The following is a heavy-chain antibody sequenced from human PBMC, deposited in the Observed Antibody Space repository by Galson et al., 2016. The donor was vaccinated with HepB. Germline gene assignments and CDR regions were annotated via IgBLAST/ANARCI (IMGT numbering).Heavy chain of an antibody. CDR2: ISYDGSNK. CDR1: GFTFSYYG. Sequence: SLRLSCAASGFTFSYYGMHWVRQAPGKGLEWVAVISYDGSNKYYADSGKGRFTISRDNSKNTLFLQMNSLRAEDTAVYYCAKCGVAYCGADCYFDYWGQGTLVTVSS. V-gene: IGHV3-30*18. CDR3: AKCGVAYCGADCYFDY. D-gene: IGHD2-21*01. J-gene: IGHJ4*02.